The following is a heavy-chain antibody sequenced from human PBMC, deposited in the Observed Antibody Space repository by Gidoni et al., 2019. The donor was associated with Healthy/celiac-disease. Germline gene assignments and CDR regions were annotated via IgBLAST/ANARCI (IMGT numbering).Heavy chain of an antibody. CDR2: IYYSGST. CDR3: ARERRSGSYYRNWYFDL. Sequence: QVQLQESGPGLVKPSETLSLTCTVSGGSVSSGSYYWSWIRQPPGKGLEWIGYIYYSGSTNYNPSLKSRVTISVDTSKNQFSLKLSSVTAADTAVYYCARERRSGSYYRNWYFDLWGRGTLVTVSS. D-gene: IGHD1-26*01. CDR1: GGSVSSGSYY. J-gene: IGHJ2*01. V-gene: IGHV4-61*01.